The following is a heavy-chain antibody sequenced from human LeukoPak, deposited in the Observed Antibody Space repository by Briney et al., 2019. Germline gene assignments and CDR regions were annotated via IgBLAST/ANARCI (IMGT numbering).Heavy chain of an antibody. Sequence: GGSLRLSCAASGFTFDDYAMHWVRQAPGKGLEWVSGISWNSGSIGYAAPVKGRFTISRDNAKNSLYLQMNSMRAEDMALYYCARALHRGWYTYNCFDPWGQGTLVTVSS. CDR1: GFTFDDYA. D-gene: IGHD6-19*01. J-gene: IGHJ5*02. V-gene: IGHV3-9*03. CDR2: ISWNSGSI. CDR3: ARALHRGWYTYNCFDP.